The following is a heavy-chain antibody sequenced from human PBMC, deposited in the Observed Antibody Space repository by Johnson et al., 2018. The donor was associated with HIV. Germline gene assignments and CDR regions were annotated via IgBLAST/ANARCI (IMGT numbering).Heavy chain of an antibody. CDR2: INSDGSST. Sequence: VQLVESGGGLVKPGGSLRLSCAASGFTFSSYWMHWVRQGPGKGLVWVSRINSDGSSTRYADSVKGRFTISRDNSKNTLYLQMNSLRAEDTAVYYCAKGLAAFFAFDIWGQGTMVTVSS. CDR1: GFTFSSYW. V-gene: IGHV3-74*02. J-gene: IGHJ3*02. CDR3: AKGLAAFFAFDI. D-gene: IGHD3-3*01.